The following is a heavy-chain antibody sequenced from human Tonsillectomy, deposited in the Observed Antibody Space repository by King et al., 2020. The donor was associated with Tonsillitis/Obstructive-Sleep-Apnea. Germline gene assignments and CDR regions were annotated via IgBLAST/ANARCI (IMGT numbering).Heavy chain of an antibody. CDR1: GFTFSSYW. J-gene: IGHJ4*02. Sequence: QLVQSGGGLVQPGGSLRLSCAASGFTFSSYWMSWVRQAPGKGLEWVANIKQDGSEKYYVDSVKGRFTISRDNAKNSLYLQMNSLRAEDTAVYYCARDLTWLQLVGPRDYWGQGTLVTVSS. D-gene: IGHD5-24*01. V-gene: IGHV3-7*03. CDR3: ARDLTWLQLVGPRDY. CDR2: IKQDGSEK.